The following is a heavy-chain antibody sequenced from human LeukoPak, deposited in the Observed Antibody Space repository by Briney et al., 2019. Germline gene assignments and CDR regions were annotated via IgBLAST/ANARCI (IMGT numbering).Heavy chain of an antibody. CDR1: GGTFSSYA. Sequence: SVKVSCKASGGTFSSYAISWVRRAPGQGLEWMGGIIPIFGTANYAQKFQGRVTITADESTSTAYMELSSLRSEDTAVYYCARGGSGYDQHFDYWGQGTLVTVSS. CDR2: IIPIFGTA. CDR3: ARGGSGYDQHFDY. D-gene: IGHD5-12*01. V-gene: IGHV1-69*13. J-gene: IGHJ4*02.